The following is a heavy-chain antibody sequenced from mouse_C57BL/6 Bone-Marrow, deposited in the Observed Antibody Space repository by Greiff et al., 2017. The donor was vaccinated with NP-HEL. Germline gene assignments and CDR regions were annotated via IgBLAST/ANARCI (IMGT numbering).Heavy chain of an antibody. CDR2: IWSDGST. V-gene: IGHV2-6*03. D-gene: IGHD2-4*01. J-gene: IGHJ3*01. CDR3: GKRDYDCAY. CDR1: GFSLTSYG. Sequence: VKLQESGPGLVAPSPSLSITCTVSGFSLTSYGVHWVRQPPGKGLEWLVVIWSDGSTTYHSALKSRLSISKDNSTSKMFLKMNSIPTDETAMYYCGKRDYDCAYWGQGTLVTVSA.